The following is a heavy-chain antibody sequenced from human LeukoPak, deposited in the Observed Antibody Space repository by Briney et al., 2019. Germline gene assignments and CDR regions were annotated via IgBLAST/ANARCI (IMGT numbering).Heavy chain of an antibody. D-gene: IGHD5-18*01. CDR1: GFTFSSYW. J-gene: IGHJ4*02. Sequence: GSLRLSCAVSGFTFSSYWMHWVRQAPGKGLVWVSRINSDGSSTSYADSVKGRFTISRDNAKNTLYLQMNSLRAEDTAVYYCARDQLLGSSPPRIDVDTAMGDYWGQGTLVTVSS. V-gene: IGHV3-74*01. CDR2: INSDGSST. CDR3: ARDQLLGSSPPRIDVDTAMGDY.